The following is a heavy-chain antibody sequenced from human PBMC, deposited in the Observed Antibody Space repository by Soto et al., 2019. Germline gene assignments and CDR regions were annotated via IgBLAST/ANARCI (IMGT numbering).Heavy chain of an antibody. V-gene: IGHV4-31*03. J-gene: IGHJ4*02. D-gene: IGHD2-2*02. CDR3: GSFSDRLTPATILD. Sequence: QVQLQESGPGLVKPSQTLSLTCPVSGASISNGGYYWTWIRQHPGKGLEWIGYIYYSGSTYYSPSLKSRLIISVGTSKNQFSLKLSSVTAADTAVYYCGSFSDRLTPATILDWGQGTLVTVSS. CDR2: IYYSGST. CDR1: GASISNGGYY.